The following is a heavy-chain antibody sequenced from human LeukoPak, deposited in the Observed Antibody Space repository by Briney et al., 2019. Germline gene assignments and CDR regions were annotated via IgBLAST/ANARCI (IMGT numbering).Heavy chain of an antibody. D-gene: IGHD2-15*01. CDR1: GFTFSSYG. J-gene: IGHJ4*02. CDR3: AKDAASSFDY. V-gene: IGHV3-30*18. CDR2: ISYDGSNK. Sequence: GGSLRLSCAASGFTFSSYGVHWVRQAPGKGLEWVAVISYDGSNKYYADSVKGRFTISRDNSKNTLYLQMSSLRAEDTAVYYCAKDAASSFDYWGQGTLVTVSS.